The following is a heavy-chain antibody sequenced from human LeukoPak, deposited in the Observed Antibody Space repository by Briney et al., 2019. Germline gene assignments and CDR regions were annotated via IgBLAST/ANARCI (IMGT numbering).Heavy chain of an antibody. CDR2: MSYDGSNK. Sequence: GGSLRLSCAASGFTFSSYAMHWVRQAPGKGLEWVAVMSYDGSNKYYADSVKGRFTISRDNSKNTLYLQMNSLRAEDTAVYYCASGSSGYPPYWGQGTLVTVSS. V-gene: IGHV3-30-3*01. CDR3: ASGSSGYPPY. D-gene: IGHD3-22*01. CDR1: GFTFSSYA. J-gene: IGHJ4*02.